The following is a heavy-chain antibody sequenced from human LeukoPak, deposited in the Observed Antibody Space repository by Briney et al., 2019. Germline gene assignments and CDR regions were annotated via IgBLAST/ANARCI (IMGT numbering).Heavy chain of an antibody. CDR3: LRERGEDWLLSQGVDY. V-gene: IGHV3-7*04. Sequence: PGGSLRLSCAASGFTFSSYWMSWVRQAPGKGLEWVANIKQDGSEKYYVDSVKGRFTISRDNAKSSLYLQMNSLRAEDTAVYYCLRERGEDWLLSQGVDYWGQGTLVTVSS. CDR1: GFTFSSYW. J-gene: IGHJ4*02. D-gene: IGHD3/OR15-3a*01. CDR2: IKQDGSEK.